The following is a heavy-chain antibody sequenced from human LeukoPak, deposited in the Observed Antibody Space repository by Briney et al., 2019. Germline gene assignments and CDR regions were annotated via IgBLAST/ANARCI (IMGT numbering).Heavy chain of an antibody. CDR3: AKGYYGSGSYYFDY. CDR2: ISGSGGST. J-gene: IGHJ4*02. D-gene: IGHD3-10*01. V-gene: IGHV3-23*01. Sequence: GGSLRLSWAASGFTFSSYAVTWVRQAPVKGLEWVSGISGSGGSTYYADSVKGRFTISRDNSKNTLYLQMNSLRAEDTAVYYCAKGYYGSGSYYFDYWGQGTLVTVSS. CDR1: GFTFSSYA.